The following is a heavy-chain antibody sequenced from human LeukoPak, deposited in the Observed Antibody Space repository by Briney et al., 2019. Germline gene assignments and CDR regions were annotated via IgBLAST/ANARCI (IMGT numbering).Heavy chain of an antibody. D-gene: IGHD4-17*01. V-gene: IGHV1-2*02. CDR3: ARGDRGRYGDYVSEFDP. J-gene: IGHJ5*02. Sequence: GASVKVSCKASGYTFTGYYMHWVRQAPGQGLEWMGWINPNSGGTNYAQKFQGRVTMTRDTSISTAYMELSRLRSDDTAVYYCARGDRGRYGDYVSEFDPWGQGTLVSVSS. CDR1: GYTFTGYY. CDR2: INPNSGGT.